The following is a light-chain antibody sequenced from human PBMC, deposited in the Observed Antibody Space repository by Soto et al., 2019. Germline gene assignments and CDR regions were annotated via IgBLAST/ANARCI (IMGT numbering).Light chain of an antibody. J-gene: IGKJ1*01. CDR1: QSVSSSY. CDR2: GAS. Sequence: EMVLTQSPGTLSLSPGERAALSCRAIQSVSSSYLAWYQQKPGQAPRLLIYGASSRATGIPDRFSGSGSGTDFTLTISRLEPEDFAVYYCQQYGSSRTWTFGQGTKVDIK. V-gene: IGKV3-20*01. CDR3: QQYGSSRTWT.